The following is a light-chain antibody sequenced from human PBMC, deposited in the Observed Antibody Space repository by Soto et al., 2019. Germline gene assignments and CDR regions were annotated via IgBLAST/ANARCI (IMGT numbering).Light chain of an antibody. CDR3: LLYMGYGIVV. CDR1: SGSVSTNHY. Sequence: QTVVTQEPSFSVSPGGTVTLTCGLSSGSVSTNHYPSWYQQTPGHPPRTLIYSTNARSSGVPDHFSGSILGNKAALTVTGAQADDESDYYCLLYMGYGIVVFGGGTKLTVL. CDR2: STN. V-gene: IGLV8-61*01. J-gene: IGLJ2*01.